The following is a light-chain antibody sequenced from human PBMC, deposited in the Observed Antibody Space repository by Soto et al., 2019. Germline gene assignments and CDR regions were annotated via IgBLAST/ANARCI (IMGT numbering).Light chain of an antibody. V-gene: IGKV2-30*02. Sequence: DVVMTQSPLSLPVTLGQPASISCRSNQSLVHSDGIAYFSWFQQRPGRPPRRLIYKVSNRDSGVPARFSGSGSGTDFALKISRVEAEDVGVYYCMQGTHWPITFGQGTRL. CDR3: MQGTHWPIT. CDR1: QSLVHSDGIAY. J-gene: IGKJ5*01. CDR2: KVS.